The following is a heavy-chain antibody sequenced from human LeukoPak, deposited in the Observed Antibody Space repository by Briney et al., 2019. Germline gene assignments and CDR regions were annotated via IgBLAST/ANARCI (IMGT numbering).Heavy chain of an antibody. D-gene: IGHD2-2*01. V-gene: IGHV1-69*01. CDR1: AGTFSSYA. CDR3: AFGVVVPAAMNACDI. CDR2: IIPIFGTA. Sequence: SVKVSCKASAGTFSSYAISWVRQAPGQGLEWMGGIIPIFGTANYAQKFQGRVTITADESTSTAYMELSSLRSEDTAVYYCAFGVVVPAAMNACDIWGQGTMVTVSS. J-gene: IGHJ3*02.